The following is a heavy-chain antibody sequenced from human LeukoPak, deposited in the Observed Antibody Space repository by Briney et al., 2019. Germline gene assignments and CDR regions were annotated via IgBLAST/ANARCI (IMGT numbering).Heavy chain of an antibody. Sequence: PGGSLRLSCAASGLIFDDYTMHWVRQAPGKGLEWVSLISRNGAATKYADSVRGRFTVSRDNSKNSLYLQMNSLRAEDTALYYCAELGITMIGGVWGKGTTVTISS. V-gene: IGHV3-43*01. D-gene: IGHD3-10*02. CDR3: AELGITMIGGV. J-gene: IGHJ6*04. CDR1: GLIFDDYT. CDR2: ISRNGAAT.